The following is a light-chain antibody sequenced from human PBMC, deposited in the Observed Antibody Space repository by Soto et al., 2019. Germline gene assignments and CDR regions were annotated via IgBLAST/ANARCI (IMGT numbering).Light chain of an antibody. V-gene: IGKV3-20*01. Sequence: EIVLTQSPGTLSLSPGERATISCRASQNVGNNYLAWFQQTPGQAPRLLIFDASSRATGIPDRFSGSGSGRDFTLTINRLEPDDFTVYYCEQYACSPLTFGGGTKVEF. CDR2: DAS. J-gene: IGKJ4*01. CDR3: EQYACSPLT. CDR1: QNVGNNY.